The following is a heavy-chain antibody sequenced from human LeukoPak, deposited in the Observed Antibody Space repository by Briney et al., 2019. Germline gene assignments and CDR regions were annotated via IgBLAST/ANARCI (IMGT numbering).Heavy chain of an antibody. D-gene: IGHD6-6*01. Sequence: PGGSLRLSCVASGFTFSSYWMSWVRQAPGKGLEWVANIKQDGSEKYYVDSVKGRFTISRDNAKNSLYLQMNSLRAEDTAVYYCARAGQLGRWGFDYWGQGTLVTVSS. V-gene: IGHV3-7*01. CDR1: GFTFSSYW. CDR2: IKQDGSEK. J-gene: IGHJ4*02. CDR3: ARAGQLGRWGFDY.